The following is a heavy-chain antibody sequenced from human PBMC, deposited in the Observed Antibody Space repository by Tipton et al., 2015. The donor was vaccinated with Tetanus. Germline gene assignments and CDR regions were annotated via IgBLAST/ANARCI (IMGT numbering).Heavy chain of an antibody. J-gene: IGHJ4*02. CDR2: TYYRSKWYN. CDR1: GDSVSSNSAA. Sequence: LVKPTQTLSLTCAISGDSVSSNSAAWNWIRQSPSRGLEWLGGTYYRSKWYNDYAVSVKSRITINPDTSKNQFSLQLNSVTPEDTAVYYCARGGYYDSSGSYDYWGQGTLVTVSS. V-gene: IGHV6-1*01. D-gene: IGHD3-22*01. CDR3: ARGGYYDSSGSYDY.